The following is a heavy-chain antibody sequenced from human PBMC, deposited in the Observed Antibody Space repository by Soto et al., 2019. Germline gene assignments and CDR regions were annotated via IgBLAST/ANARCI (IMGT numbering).Heavy chain of an antibody. Sequence: QVQLQQWGAGLVKPSETLSLSCAVYGQSFSGHSWAWIRQPPGKGLEWIGEISESGSTYYNPSLTRRVTISTDTSKNQFSLQLNSVTAADTGAYFCARGSGIVALPGELEDVNYDFWGQGTLVNVSS. CDR3: ARGSGIVALPGELEDVNYDF. CDR1: GQSFSGHS. V-gene: IGHV4-34*01. D-gene: IGHD1-1*01. J-gene: IGHJ4*02. CDR2: ISESGST.